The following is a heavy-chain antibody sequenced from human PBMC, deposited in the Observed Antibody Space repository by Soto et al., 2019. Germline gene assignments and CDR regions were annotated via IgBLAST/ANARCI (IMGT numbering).Heavy chain of an antibody. D-gene: IGHD3-3*01. CDR2: ISGSGGST. Sequence: EVQLLESGGGLVQPGGSLRLSCAASGFTFSSYAMSWVRQAPGKGLEWVSAISGSGGSTYYADSVKGRFTISRDNSKNTLYLQMNSLRAEDTAVYYYAKAYDFWSGYYDYWGQGTLVTVSS. CDR1: GFTFSSYA. CDR3: AKAYDFWSGYYDY. V-gene: IGHV3-23*01. J-gene: IGHJ4*02.